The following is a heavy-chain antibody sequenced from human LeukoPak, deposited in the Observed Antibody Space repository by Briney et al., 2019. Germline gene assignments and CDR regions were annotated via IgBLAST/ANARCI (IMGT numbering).Heavy chain of an antibody. V-gene: IGHV4-34*01. J-gene: IGHJ4*02. D-gene: IGHD3-10*01. CDR1: GGSFSGYY. Sequence: SETLSLTCAVYGGSFSGYYWSWIRQPPGKGLEWIGKINHSGSTNYNPSLKSRVTISVDTSKNQFSLKLSSVTAADTAVYYCARGRSYYYGSGSYYSKWGQGTLVTVSS. CDR3: ARGRSYYYGSGSYYSK. CDR2: INHSGST.